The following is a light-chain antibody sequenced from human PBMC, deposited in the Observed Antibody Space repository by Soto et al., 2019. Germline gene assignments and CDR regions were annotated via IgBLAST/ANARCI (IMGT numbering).Light chain of an antibody. CDR2: DNN. V-gene: IGLV1-51*01. Sequence: QSVLTQPPSVSAAPGQKVTISCSGSSSNIGNNYVSWYQQLPGTAPKLLIYDNNKRPSGIPDRFSGSKSCTSATLGITGLQTGDESDYYCGTWDSSLSAEFGGGTQLTVL. J-gene: IGLJ7*01. CDR3: GTWDSSLSAE. CDR1: SSNIGNNY.